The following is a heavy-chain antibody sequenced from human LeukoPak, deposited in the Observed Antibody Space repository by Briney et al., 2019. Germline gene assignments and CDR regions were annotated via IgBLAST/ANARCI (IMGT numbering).Heavy chain of an antibody. J-gene: IGHJ4*02. Sequence: GASVKVSCKASGYTFTSYGISWVRQAPGQGREWMGWISAYNGNTNYAQKLQGRVTMTTDTSTSTAYMELRSLRSDDTAVYYCARPHYDFWSGYPDYWGQGTLVTVSS. D-gene: IGHD3-3*01. CDR1: GYTFTSYG. V-gene: IGHV1-18*01. CDR2: ISAYNGNT. CDR3: ARPHYDFWSGYPDY.